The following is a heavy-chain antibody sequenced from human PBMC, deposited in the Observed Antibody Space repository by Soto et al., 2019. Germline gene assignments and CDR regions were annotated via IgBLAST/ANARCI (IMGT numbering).Heavy chain of an antibody. CDR3: AREEAAAGTGGYYYYYGMDV. V-gene: IGHV1-46*01. D-gene: IGHD6-13*01. CDR1: GYTFTSYY. Sequence: ASVKVSCKASGYTFTSYYMHWVRQAPGQGLEWKGIINPSGGSKSYAQKFQGRVTMNKDTSTSTVYLELSSLRSEDTAVYYCAREEAAAGTGGYYYYYGMDVWGQGTTVTVSS. CDR2: INPSGGSK. J-gene: IGHJ6*02.